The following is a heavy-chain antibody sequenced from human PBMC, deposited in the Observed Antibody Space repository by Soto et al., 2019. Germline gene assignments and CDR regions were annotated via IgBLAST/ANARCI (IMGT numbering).Heavy chain of an antibody. CDR1: GFTVSSNY. CDR3: ATNRKYSSSSDAFDI. V-gene: IGHV3-53*04. D-gene: IGHD6-6*01. CDR2: IYSGGST. J-gene: IGHJ3*02. Sequence: GGSLRLSCAASGFTVSSNYMSWVRQAPGKGLEWVSVIYSGGSTYYADSVKGRFTISRHKSKNTMYLQMNSLRAEDTAVYYCATNRKYSSSSDAFDIWGQGTMVTVSS.